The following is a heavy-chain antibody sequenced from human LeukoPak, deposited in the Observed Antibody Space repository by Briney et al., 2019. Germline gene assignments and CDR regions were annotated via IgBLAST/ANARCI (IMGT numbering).Heavy chain of an antibody. CDR3: ATMYSSMVDY. CDR2: IYTSGST. CDR1: GGSISSYD. D-gene: IGHD6-13*01. V-gene: IGHV4-4*07. Sequence: SETLSLTCSVSGGSISSYDWNWIRQPAGKGLEWIGRIYTSGSTKYNPSLKSRVTMSVDTSKNQFSLRLTSVTAADTAVYYCATMYSSMVDYWGQGTLVTVSS. J-gene: IGHJ4*02.